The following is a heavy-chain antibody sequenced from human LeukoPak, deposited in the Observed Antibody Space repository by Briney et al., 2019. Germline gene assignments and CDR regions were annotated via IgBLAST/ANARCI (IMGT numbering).Heavy chain of an antibody. J-gene: IGHJ5*02. Sequence: SQTLSLTCAISGDSVSSNSAAWNWIRQSPSRGLEWLGRTYYRSKWYNDYAVSVKSRITMNPDTSKNQFSLQLNSVTPEDTAVYYCARGLGIMITFGGVIVRENWFDPWGQGTLVTVSS. CDR3: ARGLGIMITFGGVIVRENWFDP. D-gene: IGHD3-16*02. CDR2: TYYRSKWYN. CDR1: GDSVSSNSAA. V-gene: IGHV6-1*01.